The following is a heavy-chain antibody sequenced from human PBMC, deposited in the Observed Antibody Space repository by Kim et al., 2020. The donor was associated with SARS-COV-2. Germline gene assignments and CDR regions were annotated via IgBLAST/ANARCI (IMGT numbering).Heavy chain of an antibody. D-gene: IGHD7-27*01. CDR3: ARVHNPGGYFDL. CDR2: IYYSGST. Sequence: SETLSLTCTVSGGSISSYYWSWIRQPPGKGLEWIGYIYYSGSTNYNPALKSRVTISVDTSKNQFSLKLSSVTAADTAVYYCARVHNPGGYFDLWGRGTLVTVSS. J-gene: IGHJ2*01. V-gene: IGHV4-59*13. CDR1: GGSISSYY.